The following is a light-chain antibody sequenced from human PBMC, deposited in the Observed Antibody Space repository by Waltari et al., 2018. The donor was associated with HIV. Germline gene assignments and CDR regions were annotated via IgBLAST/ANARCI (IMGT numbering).Light chain of an antibody. CDR1: PSNIVRHY. Sequence: QSVLTQPLSASETPGRSLNISCSGHPSNIVRHYVFWSQQAAGLAPSLLIYRNNQRPSGVSDRFSGSRSGTSASLVISGLRAEDEAQYYCASWDDGLSGHVFGGGT. V-gene: IGLV1-47*01. CDR3: ASWDDGLSGHV. J-gene: IGLJ1*01. CDR2: RNN.